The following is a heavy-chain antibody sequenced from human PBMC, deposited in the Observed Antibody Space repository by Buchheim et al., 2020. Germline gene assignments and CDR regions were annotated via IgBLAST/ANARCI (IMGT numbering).Heavy chain of an antibody. V-gene: IGHV3-15*01. CDR1: GFTFSNAW. CDR2: IKSKTDGGTT. CDR3: TTDGTPIVVVLPSDRDAFDI. Sequence: EVQLVESGGGLVKPGGSLRLSCAASGFTFSNAWMSWVRQAPGKGLEWVGRIKSKTDGGTTDYAAPAKGRFTISRDDSNNTLYLQMNSLKTEYTAVYYCTTDGTPIVVVLPSDRDAFDIWGQGT. D-gene: IGHD3-22*01. J-gene: IGHJ3*02.